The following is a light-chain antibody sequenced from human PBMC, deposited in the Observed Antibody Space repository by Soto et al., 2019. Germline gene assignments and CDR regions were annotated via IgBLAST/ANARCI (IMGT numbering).Light chain of an antibody. Sequence: SQLTQSPSVLSASFGDTVTMTCVASQALSNYLAWYQQKPGKAPDLLIYSASTLQSGVPSRFSGSGSETEFSLTIRALQPEDFATYYCQQLSRYPLTFGGGTKVDIK. CDR1: QALSNY. CDR3: QQLSRYPLT. J-gene: IGKJ4*01. CDR2: SAS. V-gene: IGKV1-9*01.